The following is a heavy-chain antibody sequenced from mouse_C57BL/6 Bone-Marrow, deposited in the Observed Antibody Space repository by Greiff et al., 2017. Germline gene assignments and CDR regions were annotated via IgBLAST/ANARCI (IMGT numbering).Heavy chain of an antibody. CDR1: GYTFTSYW. CDR2: IYPSDSET. J-gene: IGHJ2*01. D-gene: IGHD4-1*01. CDR3: ARSGELAPDY. V-gene: IGHV1-61*01. Sequence: QVQLQQPGAELVRPGSSVKLSCKASGYTFTSYWMDWVKQRPGQGLEWIGNIYPSDSETHYNQKFKDKATLTVDKSSSTAYMQLRSLTSEDSAVYYCARSGELAPDYWGQGATLTVSS.